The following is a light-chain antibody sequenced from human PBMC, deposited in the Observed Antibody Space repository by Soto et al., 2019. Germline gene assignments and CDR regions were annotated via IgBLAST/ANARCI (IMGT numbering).Light chain of an antibody. CDR1: QSISNS. J-gene: IGKJ2*01. V-gene: IGKV1-39*01. CDR3: QQTFSPPYT. CDR2: VAS. Sequence: DIHMTQSLSSLSASVGDTVTITCRASQSISNSLSWYQQKPGKAPKFLIYVASTGQRGVPSRFSGSGSGTDFTLTISSLQHEDVATYYWQQTFSPPYTLGQGPKLEIK.